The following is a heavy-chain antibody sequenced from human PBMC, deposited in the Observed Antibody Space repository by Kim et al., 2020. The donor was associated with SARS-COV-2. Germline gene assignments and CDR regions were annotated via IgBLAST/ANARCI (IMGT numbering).Heavy chain of an antibody. J-gene: IGHJ1*01. CDR1: GFTFSSYA. CDR2: ISGSGGST. Sequence: GGSLRLSCAASGFTFSSYAMSWVRQAPGKGLEWVSAISGSGGSTYYADSVKDRFTISRDNSKNTLYLQMNSLRAEDTAVYYCAKDRTKRRESGWLFQHWGQGTLVTVSS. D-gene: IGHD6-19*01. CDR3: AKDRTKRRESGWLFQH. V-gene: IGHV3-23*01.